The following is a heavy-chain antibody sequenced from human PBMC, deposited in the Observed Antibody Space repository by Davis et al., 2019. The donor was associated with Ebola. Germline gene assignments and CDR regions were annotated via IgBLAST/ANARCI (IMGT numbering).Heavy chain of an antibody. V-gene: IGHV3-21*01. CDR2: ISSSSSYI. D-gene: IGHD3-22*01. J-gene: IGHJ4*02. CDR1: GFTFSSYS. CDR3: ARDLYYYDSSGYYYAFDY. Sequence: GESLKISCAASGFTFSSYSMNWVRPAPGKGLAWVSSISSSSSYIYYADSVKGQFTISRDNAKNALYLQINSLRAEDTAVYYCARDLYYYDSSGYYYAFDYWGQGTLVTVSS.